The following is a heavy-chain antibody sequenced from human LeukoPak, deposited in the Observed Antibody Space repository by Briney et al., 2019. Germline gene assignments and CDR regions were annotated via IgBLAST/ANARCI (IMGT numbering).Heavy chain of an antibody. CDR1: GGTFSSYA. CDR2: IIPIFGTA. CDR3: ARAHRDAFDI. J-gene: IGHJ3*02. V-gene: IGHV1-69*13. Sequence: ASVKVSCKASGGTFSSYAISLVRQAPGQGLEWMGGIIPIFGTANYAQKFQGRVTITADESTSTAYMELSSLRSEDTAVYYCARAHRDAFDIWGQGTMVTVSS.